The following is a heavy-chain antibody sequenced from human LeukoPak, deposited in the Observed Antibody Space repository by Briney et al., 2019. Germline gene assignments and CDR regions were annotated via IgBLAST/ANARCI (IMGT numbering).Heavy chain of an antibody. Sequence: SETLSLTCAVYAGSFSGYYWSWIRQPPGKGLKCIGEINHSGSTNYNPSLKSRVTISVDTSKNQFSLKLSSVTAADTAVYYCARRRLNSYGLMRTSNWFDPWGQGTLVTVSS. CDR3: ARRRLNSYGLMRTSNWFDP. J-gene: IGHJ5*02. CDR2: INHSGST. D-gene: IGHD5-18*01. V-gene: IGHV4-34*01. CDR1: AGSFSGYY.